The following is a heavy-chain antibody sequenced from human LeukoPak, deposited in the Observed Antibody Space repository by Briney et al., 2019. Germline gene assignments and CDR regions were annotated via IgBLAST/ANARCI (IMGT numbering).Heavy chain of an antibody. J-gene: IGHJ4*02. Sequence: SETLSLTCTVSGYSISSGYYWGWIRQPPGKGLEWIGSIYHSGSTNYNPSLKSRVTISVDTSKNQFSLKLSSVTAADTAVYYCARGHYYDSSGYYDYWGQGTLVTVSS. CDR3: ARGHYYDSSGYYDY. CDR1: GYSISSGYY. V-gene: IGHV4-38-2*02. D-gene: IGHD3-22*01. CDR2: IYHSGST.